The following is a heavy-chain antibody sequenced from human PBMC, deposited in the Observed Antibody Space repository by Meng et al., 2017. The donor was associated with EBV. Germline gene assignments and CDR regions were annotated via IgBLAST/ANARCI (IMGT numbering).Heavy chain of an antibody. Sequence: QVQLVQSAAEVKKPGSSVKVSCKTSGGPFRYYAISWVRQAPGQGLEWLGGFLPRLGAPNYAQKFHGRVKITADESTSTHYMDLSSLRSEDTAIYYCASESGREYTPDYWGQGTLVTVSS. CDR2: FLPRLGAP. J-gene: IGHJ4*02. V-gene: IGHV1-69*01. CDR1: GGPFRYYA. D-gene: IGHD3-10*01. CDR3: ASESGREYTPDY.